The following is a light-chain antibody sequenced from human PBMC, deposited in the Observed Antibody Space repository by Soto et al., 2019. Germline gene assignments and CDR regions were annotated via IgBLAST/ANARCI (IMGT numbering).Light chain of an antibody. CDR3: CSYAGSSTYVV. CDR2: EGS. CDR1: SSDVGSYNL. Sequence: QSVRTQPASVSGSPGQSITISCTGTSSDVGSYNLVSWYQQHPGKAPKLMIYEGSKRPSGVSHRFSGSKSGNTASLTISGLQADDEADYYCCSYAGSSTYVVFGGGTKVTVL. J-gene: IGLJ2*01. V-gene: IGLV2-23*01.